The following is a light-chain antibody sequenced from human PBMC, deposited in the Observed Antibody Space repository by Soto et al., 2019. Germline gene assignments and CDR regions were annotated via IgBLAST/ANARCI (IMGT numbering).Light chain of an antibody. V-gene: IGKV1D-12*01. Sequence: DIQMTQSPSSVSASVGDRVTITCRASQVINRWLAWYQQKPGRAPKLMIYAISTLHSGVPSRFSGSGSGTDFTLTISSLQPEDFATYYCQQANGFPYTFGQGPKLAIK. J-gene: IGKJ2*01. CDR1: QVINRW. CDR2: AIS. CDR3: QQANGFPYT.